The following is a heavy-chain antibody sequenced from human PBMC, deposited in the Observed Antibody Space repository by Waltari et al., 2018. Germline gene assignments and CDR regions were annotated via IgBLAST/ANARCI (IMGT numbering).Heavy chain of an antibody. D-gene: IGHD2-8*01. Sequence: EVQLVESGGGLVQPGRSLRLSCVGSGFTFDDYAMHWLRQPPGQGLVWVSGINHNSASIGYGEAVKGRFIISRDNARNSLYLQMNSLTTEDTALYYCLKKNDEVFERNGLVYDAFDMWGQGTMVTVSP. V-gene: IGHV3-9*01. CDR3: LKKNDEVFERNGLVYDAFDM. J-gene: IGHJ3*02. CDR2: INHNSASI. CDR1: GFTFDDYA.